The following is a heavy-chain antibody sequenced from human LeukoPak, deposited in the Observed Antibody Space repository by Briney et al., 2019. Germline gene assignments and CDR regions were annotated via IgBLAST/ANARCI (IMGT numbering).Heavy chain of an antibody. D-gene: IGHD3-9*01. CDR2: MYFTGST. CDR1: GGSINSYF. CDR3: ARGELQYFAWFSRQGAFDV. V-gene: IGHV4-59*01. J-gene: IGHJ3*01. Sequence: SETLSLTCTVSGGSINSYFWGWIRQPAGKGLEWIGYMYFTGSTDYNPSLKGRVTISLDTSKNQFSLKLRSVTAADTAVYYCARGELQYFAWFSRQGAFDVWGQGTMVTVSS.